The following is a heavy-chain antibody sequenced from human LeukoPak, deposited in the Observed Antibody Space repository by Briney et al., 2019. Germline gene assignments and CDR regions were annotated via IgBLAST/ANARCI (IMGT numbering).Heavy chain of an antibody. V-gene: IGHV1-69*01. Sequence: SVKVSCKASGGTFSSYAISWVRQAPGQGLEWMGGIIPIFGTANYAQKFQGRVTITADESTSTAYMELSSLRSEDTAVYYYARDGYYDSSGYDYYYYMDVWGKGTTVTVSS. D-gene: IGHD3-22*01. CDR1: GGTFSSYA. CDR3: ARDGYYDSSGYDYYYYMDV. CDR2: IIPIFGTA. J-gene: IGHJ6*03.